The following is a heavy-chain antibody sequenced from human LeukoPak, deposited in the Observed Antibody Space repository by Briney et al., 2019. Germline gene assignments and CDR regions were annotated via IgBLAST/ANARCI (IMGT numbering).Heavy chain of an antibody. J-gene: IGHJ3*02. Sequence: SETLSLTCIVSGGSISTYYWSWIRQPAGKGLEWIGRIYSTGSTNYNPSLKSRVTISVDTSKNQFSLKLSSVTAADTAVYYCARLLGPDEGIDIWGQGTMVTVSS. V-gene: IGHV4-4*07. CDR2: IYSTGST. CDR3: ARLLGPDEGIDI. CDR1: GGSISTYY. D-gene: IGHD1-14*01.